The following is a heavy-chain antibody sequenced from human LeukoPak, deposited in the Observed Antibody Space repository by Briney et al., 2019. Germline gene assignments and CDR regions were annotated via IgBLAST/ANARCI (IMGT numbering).Heavy chain of an antibody. D-gene: IGHD6-19*01. CDR2: IYYSGST. J-gene: IGHJ4*02. CDR1: GGSISSSSYY. V-gene: IGHV4-39*07. Sequence: SETLSLTCTVSGGSISSSSYYWGWIRQPPGKGLEWIGSIYYSGSTYYNPSLKSRVTISVDTSKNQFSLKLSSVTAADTAVYYCARVTGTGYSSGPVDYWGQGTLVTVSS. CDR3: ARVTGTGYSSGPVDY.